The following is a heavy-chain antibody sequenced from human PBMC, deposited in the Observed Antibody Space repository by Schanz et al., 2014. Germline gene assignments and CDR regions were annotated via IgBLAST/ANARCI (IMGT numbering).Heavy chain of an antibody. V-gene: IGHV1-2*04. Sequence: QVQLVQSEAEVKKPGSSVKVSCKASGGTFSSYTISWVRQAPGQGLEWMGWINPNSGTTNYAQKFQGWVTMTRDTSISTAYMELSRLKSDDTAVYYCATLDYADSVSWGQGTLVTVSS. D-gene: IGHD4-17*01. J-gene: IGHJ5*02. CDR3: ATLDYADSVS. CDR1: GGTFSSYT. CDR2: INPNSGTT.